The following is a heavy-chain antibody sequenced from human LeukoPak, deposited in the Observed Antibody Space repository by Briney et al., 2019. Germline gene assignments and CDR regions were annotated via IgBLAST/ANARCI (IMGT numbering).Heavy chain of an antibody. CDR1: GFTFSKYA. J-gene: IGHJ6*03. CDR3: AKRGGYSYGYYYYYMDV. CDR2: ISYDGRNR. D-gene: IGHD5-18*01. Sequence: PGGSLRLSCAASGFTFSKYAMYWVRQAPGKGLEWVTIISYDGRNRYYADSVKGRFTISRDNSKNTLYLQMNSLRAEDTAVYYCAKRGGYSYGYYYYYMDVWGKGTTVTISS. V-gene: IGHV3-30*04.